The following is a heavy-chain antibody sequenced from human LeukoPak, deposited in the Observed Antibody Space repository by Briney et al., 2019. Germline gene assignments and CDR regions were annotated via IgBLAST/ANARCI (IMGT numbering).Heavy chain of an antibody. CDR2: IYYSGSS. J-gene: IGHJ4*02. V-gene: IGHV4-39*01. CDR1: GVSISSNSHY. CDR3: ASYLEK. Sequence: WETLSLTCSVSGVSISSNSHYWGWIRQPPGKGLEWIVSIYYSGSSYYNPSLKSRVTISVDTSKIQFSLKLSSVTAADTAVYYCASYLEKWGQGALVTVSS.